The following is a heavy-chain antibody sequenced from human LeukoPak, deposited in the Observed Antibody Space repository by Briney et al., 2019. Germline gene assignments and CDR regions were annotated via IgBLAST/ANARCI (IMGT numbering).Heavy chain of an antibody. CDR3: AKGDGGEAYYFDY. CDR2: ISGSGGST. Sequence: PGGSLRLSCAASGFTFSSYGMSWVRQAPGKGLEWVSAISGSGGSTYYADSVKGRFTISRNNSKNTLYLQMNSLRAEDTAVYYCAKGDGGEAYYFDYWGQGTLVTVSS. V-gene: IGHV3-23*01. D-gene: IGHD3-10*01. J-gene: IGHJ4*02. CDR1: GFTFSSYG.